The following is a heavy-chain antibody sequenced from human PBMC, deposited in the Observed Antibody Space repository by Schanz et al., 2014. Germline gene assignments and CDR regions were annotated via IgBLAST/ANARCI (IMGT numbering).Heavy chain of an antibody. V-gene: IGHV3-23*01. CDR1: GFTFSSYA. CDR2: ISGSGGGT. CDR3: AKNWKGHHITGRPGWSDGMDV. D-gene: IGHD6-6*01. J-gene: IGHJ6*02. Sequence: EVQLLESGGGLVQPGGSLRLSCAASGFTFSSYAMSWVRQAPGKGLEWVSAISGSGGGTYYADSVKGRFTISRDNAKNTLYLQMNSLRVEDTAEYYCAKNWKGHHITGRPGWSDGMDVWGQGTTVTVSS.